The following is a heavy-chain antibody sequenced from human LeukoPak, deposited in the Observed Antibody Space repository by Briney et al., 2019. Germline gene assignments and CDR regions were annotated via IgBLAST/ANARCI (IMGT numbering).Heavy chain of an antibody. Sequence: GGSLRLTCAASGYTFSSYSMNWVRQAPGKGLEWVSSISSSSSYIYYADSVKGRFTISRDNAKNSLYLQMNSLRAEDTAVYYCARDEEPGTLDYNWFDPWGQGTLVTVSS. V-gene: IGHV3-21*01. CDR3: ARDEEPGTLDYNWFDP. D-gene: IGHD1-14*01. CDR2: ISSSSSYI. CDR1: GYTFSSYS. J-gene: IGHJ5*02.